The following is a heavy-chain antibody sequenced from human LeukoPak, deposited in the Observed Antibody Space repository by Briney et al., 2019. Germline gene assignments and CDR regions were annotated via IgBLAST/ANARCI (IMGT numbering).Heavy chain of an antibody. Sequence: SETLSLTCTVSGGSISSSSYYWGWIRQPPGKGLEWIGEINHSGSTDYNPSLKSRVTISVDTSKNQFSLKLSSVTAADTAVYYCARLHGSGWGDYWGQGTLVTVSS. CDR3: ARLHGSGWGDY. J-gene: IGHJ4*02. CDR2: INHSGST. V-gene: IGHV4-39*07. D-gene: IGHD3-10*01. CDR1: GGSISSSSYY.